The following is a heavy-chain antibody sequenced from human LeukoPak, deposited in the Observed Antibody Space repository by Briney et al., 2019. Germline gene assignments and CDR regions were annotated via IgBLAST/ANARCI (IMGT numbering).Heavy chain of an antibody. V-gene: IGHV7-4-1*02. D-gene: IGHD3-22*01. CDR2: INTNTGNS. CDR1: GYTFTSYA. Sequence: GASVKVSCKASGYTFTSYAMNWVRQAPGQGLEWMGWINTNTGNSTYAQGFTGRFVFSLDTSVSTAYLQISSLKAEDTAVYYCARGELRYGYYYDSSGYANFDYWGQGTLVTVSS. J-gene: IGHJ4*02. CDR3: ARGELRYGYYYDSSGYANFDY.